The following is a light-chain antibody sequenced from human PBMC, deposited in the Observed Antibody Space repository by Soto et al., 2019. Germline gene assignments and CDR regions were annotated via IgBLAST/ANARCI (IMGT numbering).Light chain of an antibody. V-gene: IGKV3-20*01. Sequence: ENVLTQSPSPPCLPPGERTNASCRASQSVGSSYLAWYQHKPGQAPRLLIYGATSRATGIPDRFSGSGSGTDFTLTISRLEPEDFAVYFCQQYNYLINFGQGKQLENK. CDR2: GAT. CDR3: QQYNYLIN. J-gene: IGKJ5*01. CDR1: QSVGSSY.